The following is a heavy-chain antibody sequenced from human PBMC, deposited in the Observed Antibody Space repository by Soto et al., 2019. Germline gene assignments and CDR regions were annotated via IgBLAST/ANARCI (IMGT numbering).Heavy chain of an antibody. Sequence: EVQLLESGGGLVQPGGSLRLSCAASGFTFSSYAMSWVRQAPGQGLEWVSAISGSGGSTYYADSVKVRFTISRDNSKNTLYLQMNRLRAEDTAVYYCAKDGDSSGYYFCAFDIWGQGTMVTVSS. D-gene: IGHD3-22*01. V-gene: IGHV3-23*01. CDR2: ISGSGGST. CDR1: GFTFSSYA. CDR3: AKDGDSSGYYFCAFDI. J-gene: IGHJ3*02.